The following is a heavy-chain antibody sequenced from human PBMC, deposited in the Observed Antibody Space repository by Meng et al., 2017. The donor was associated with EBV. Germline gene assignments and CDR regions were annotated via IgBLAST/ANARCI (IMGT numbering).Heavy chain of an antibody. CDR2: VHYTGST. J-gene: IGHJ5*02. V-gene: IGHV4-39*01. D-gene: IGHD6-19*01. Sequence: QPQLRESGPGQVKPSETLSLTCTVSGDSISSFYYWGWIRQPPGRGLEWIGSVHYTGSTYYSPSLKSRVTVSVDTSKNQFSLRLTSVTAADTAVYYCARPFPSWQSPRLDPFGAWGQGTRVTVSS. CDR3: ARPFPSWQSPRLDPFGA. CDR1: GDSISSFYY.